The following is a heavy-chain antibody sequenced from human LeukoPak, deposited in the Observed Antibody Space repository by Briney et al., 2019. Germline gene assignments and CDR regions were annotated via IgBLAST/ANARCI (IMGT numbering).Heavy chain of an antibody. D-gene: IGHD2-2*01. Sequence: GVSLRLSCAASGFTFSSYAMSWVRQAPGKGLEWVSAISGSGGSTYYADSVKGRFTISRDNAKNSLYLQMNSLRDEDTAVYYCARDGTSCYFSSCYYYYYMDVWGKGTTVTVSS. CDR1: GFTFSSYA. CDR3: ARDGTSCYFSSCYYYYYMDV. CDR2: ISGSGGST. V-gene: IGHV3-23*01. J-gene: IGHJ6*03.